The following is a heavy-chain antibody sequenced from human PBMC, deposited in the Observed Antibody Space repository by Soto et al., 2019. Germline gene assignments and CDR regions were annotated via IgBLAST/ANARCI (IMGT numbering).Heavy chain of an antibody. J-gene: IGHJ6*02. CDR2: INSDGSST. D-gene: IGHD2-2*02. Sequence: EVQLVESGGGLVQPGGSLRLSCAASGFTFSSYWMHWVRQAPGKGLVWFSRINSDGSSTSYADSVKGRFTISRDNAKNTLYLQMNSLRAEDTAVYYCARGDCSSTSCYIYYGMDVWGQGTTVTVSS. V-gene: IGHV3-74*01. CDR3: ARGDCSSTSCYIYYGMDV. CDR1: GFTFSSYW.